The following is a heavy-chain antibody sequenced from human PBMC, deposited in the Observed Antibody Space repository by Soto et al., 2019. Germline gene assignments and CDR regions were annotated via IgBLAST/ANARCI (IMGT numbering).Heavy chain of an antibody. CDR1: GGSFSGYY. Sequence: QMQLQQWGAGLLKPSETLSLTCAVYGGSFSGYYWNWIRQPPGTGMEWIGEINNSGSTNYNPSLKSRVSLSVDTSKNQFSLKLTSVTAADTAVYYCARDKITGLFDYWGQGTLVTVSS. D-gene: IGHD1-1*01. CDR2: INNSGST. CDR3: ARDKITGLFDY. V-gene: IGHV4-34*01. J-gene: IGHJ4*02.